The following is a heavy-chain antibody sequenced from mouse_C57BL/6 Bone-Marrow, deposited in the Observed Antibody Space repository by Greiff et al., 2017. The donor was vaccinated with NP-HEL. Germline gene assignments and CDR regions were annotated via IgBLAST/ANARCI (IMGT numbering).Heavy chain of an antibody. CDR1: GYTFTTYP. J-gene: IGHJ4*01. CDR2: FHPYNDDT. D-gene: IGHD2-4*01. CDR3: ASGYDYDYYAMDY. Sequence: VQLHQSGAELVKPGASVKMSCKASGYTFTTYPIEWMKQNHGKSLEWIGNFHPYNDDTKYNEKFKGKATLTVEKSSSTVYLELSRLTSDNSAVYYCASGYDYDYYAMDYWGQGTSVTVSS. V-gene: IGHV1-47*01.